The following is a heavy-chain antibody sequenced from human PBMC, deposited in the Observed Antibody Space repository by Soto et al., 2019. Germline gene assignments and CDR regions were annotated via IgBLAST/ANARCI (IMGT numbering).Heavy chain of an antibody. V-gene: IGHV3-66*01. CDR2: IYSGGST. D-gene: IGHD4-17*01. J-gene: IGHJ4*02. CDR3: PSTVTAKGGGLDY. CDR1: GFTVSSNY. Sequence: EVQLVESGGGLVQPGGSLRLSCAASGFTVSSNYMSWVRQAPGKGLVWVSVIYSGGSTYYADSVKGRFTISRDNSKNTLYLQMNSLRAADTAVYYCPSTVTAKGGGLDYWGQGTLVTVSS.